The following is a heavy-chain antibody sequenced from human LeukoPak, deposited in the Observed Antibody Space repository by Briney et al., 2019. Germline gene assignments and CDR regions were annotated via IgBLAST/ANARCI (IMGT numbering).Heavy chain of an antibody. CDR2: ISAYNGNT. CDR3: ARADFTSSSVYYYYYGMDV. Sequence: ASVKVSCKASGYTFTSYGISWVRQAPGQGLEWMGWISAYNGNTNYAQKLQGRVTMTTDTSTSTAYMELRSLRSDDTAVYYCARADFTSSSVYYYYYGMDVWGQGTTVTVSS. V-gene: IGHV1-18*01. J-gene: IGHJ6*02. CDR1: GYTFTSYG. D-gene: IGHD6-6*01.